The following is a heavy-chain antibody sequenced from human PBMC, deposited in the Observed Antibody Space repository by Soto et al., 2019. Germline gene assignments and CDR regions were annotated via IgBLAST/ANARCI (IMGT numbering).Heavy chain of an antibody. CDR3: ASNSYGTAKYYYGMDV. CDR1: GGTFSRYA. CDR2: IIPIFGTA. V-gene: IGHV1-69*12. Sequence: QVQLVQSGAEVKKPGSSVKVSCKASGGTFSRYAISWVRQAPGQGLEWMGGIIPIFGTADYAQKVQGRVTIIADESTSTAYVELSSQRSEDTAVYYCASNSYGTAKYYYGMDVWGQGTTVTVSS. J-gene: IGHJ6*02. D-gene: IGHD5-18*01.